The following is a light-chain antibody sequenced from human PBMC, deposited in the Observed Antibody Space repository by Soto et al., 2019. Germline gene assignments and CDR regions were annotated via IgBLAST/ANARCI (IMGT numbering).Light chain of an antibody. CDR3: QQGNSFPLT. CDR2: AAA. Sequence: DIQMTQSPSSLSASVGDRVNISCRASQDIGSRLAWYQQKPGKAPKILIYAAASLHSGVPSRFSATFSGTDLTLTINSLQPEDLATYFCQQGNSFPLTFGPGTKVDLK. J-gene: IGKJ3*01. V-gene: IGKV1-12*01. CDR1: QDIGSR.